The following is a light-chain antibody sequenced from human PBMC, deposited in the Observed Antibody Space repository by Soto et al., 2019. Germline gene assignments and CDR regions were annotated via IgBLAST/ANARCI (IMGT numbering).Light chain of an antibody. CDR2: DVS. Sequence: QSALTQPASVSGSPGQSITISCTGTSSDVGGYNYVSWYQQHPGKAPKLMIYDVSNRPSEVSNRFSGSKSGNTASLTISGLQAEDEADYYCSSYTRSSTFVFGGGTKLTVL. V-gene: IGLV2-14*01. J-gene: IGLJ2*01. CDR1: SSDVGGYNY. CDR3: SSYTRSSTFV.